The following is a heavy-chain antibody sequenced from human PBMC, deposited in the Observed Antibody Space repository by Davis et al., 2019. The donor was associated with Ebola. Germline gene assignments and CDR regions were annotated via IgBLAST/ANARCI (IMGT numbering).Heavy chain of an antibody. D-gene: IGHD6-13*01. CDR2: INSDGSST. V-gene: IGHV3-74*01. CDR1: GFTFSSYW. Sequence: HTGGSLRLSCAASGFTFSSYWMHWVRQAPGKGLVWVSRINSDGSSTSYADSVKGRFTISRDNAKNTLYLQMNSLRAEDTAVYYCARGHSSSWYAYYYGMDVWGQGTTVTVSS. J-gene: IGHJ6*02. CDR3: ARGHSSSWYAYYYGMDV.